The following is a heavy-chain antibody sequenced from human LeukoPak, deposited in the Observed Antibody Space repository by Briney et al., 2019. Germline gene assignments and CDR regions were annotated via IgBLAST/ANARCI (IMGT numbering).Heavy chain of an antibody. V-gene: IGHV1-69*05. CDR3: ARLGHYYDSSGPG. J-gene: IGHJ4*02. CDR1: GGTFSSYA. CDR2: IIPIFGTA. Sequence: SVNVSCKASGGTFSSYAISWVRQAPGQGLEWMGGIIPIFGTANYAQKFQGRVTITTDESTSTAYMELSSLRSEDTAVYYCARLGHYYDSSGPGWGQGTLVTVSS. D-gene: IGHD3-22*01.